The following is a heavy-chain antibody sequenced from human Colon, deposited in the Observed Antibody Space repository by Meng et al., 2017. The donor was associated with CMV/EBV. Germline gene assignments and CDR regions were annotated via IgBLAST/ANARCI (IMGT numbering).Heavy chain of an antibody. CDR2: ISTTVSYV. V-gene: IGHV3-21*01. Sequence: EVQLVESGAGRVKPGGSRSLSCAASGFTFSSYSMTGARQSPGKGLEWVSSISTTVSYVYYADSVKGRFTISRDNAKNSLYLQMDSLRAEDTAVYYCAREPGTYGYFDFWGQGTLVTASS. CDR3: AREPGTYGYFDF. CDR1: GFTFSSYS. J-gene: IGHJ4*02. D-gene: IGHD3-10*01.